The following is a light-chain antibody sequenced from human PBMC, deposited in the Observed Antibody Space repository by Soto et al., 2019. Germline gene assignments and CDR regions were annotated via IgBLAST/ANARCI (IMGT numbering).Light chain of an antibody. CDR3: QHQSSWPRT. V-gene: IGKV3-15*01. Sequence: DIVMTQSPGTLSVSPGERATLSCRASQSGGNNLAWYQQKPGQAPRLLIHGASTRATGIPARFSGSGSGTEFTLTISSLQSEDFAVYYCQHQSSWPRTFGQGTKVDIK. CDR2: GAS. J-gene: IGKJ1*01. CDR1: QSGGNN.